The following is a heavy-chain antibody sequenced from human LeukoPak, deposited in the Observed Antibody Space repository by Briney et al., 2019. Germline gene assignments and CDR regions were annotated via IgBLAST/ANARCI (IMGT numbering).Heavy chain of an antibody. D-gene: IGHD3-22*01. J-gene: IGHJ4*02. V-gene: IGHV1-18*01. CDR2: ISAYNGNT. Sequence: ASVKVSCKASGYTFTSYGISWVRQAPGQGLEWMGWISAYNGNTNYAQKLQGRVTMTTDTSTSTAYMELRSLRSDDTAVYYCARTSPYDSRGYYGGPNDYWGQGTLVTVSS. CDR1: GYTFTSYG. CDR3: ARTSPYDSRGYYGGPNDY.